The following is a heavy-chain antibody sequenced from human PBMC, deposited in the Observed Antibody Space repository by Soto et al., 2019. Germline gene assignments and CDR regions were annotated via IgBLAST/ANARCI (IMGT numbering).Heavy chain of an antibody. V-gene: IGHV2-5*02. J-gene: IGHJ5*02. D-gene: IGHD3-9*01. CDR2: IYWDDEK. Sequence: QIILKESGPMLVKPTQTLTLTCTFSGFSLSTSGVGVGWIRQPPVKALEWLALIYWDDEKRYSPSLKSRLTIIKDTSKNQVVLLMTNVDPVDTATYYCAHRRNTYYDILTGYSKNWFDPWGQGVLVTVSS. CDR1: GFSLSTSGVG. CDR3: AHRRNTYYDILTGYSKNWFDP.